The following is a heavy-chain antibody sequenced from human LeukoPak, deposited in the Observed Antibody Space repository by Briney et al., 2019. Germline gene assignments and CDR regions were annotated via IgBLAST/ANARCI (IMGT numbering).Heavy chain of an antibody. CDR1: GGSISSNSYY. D-gene: IGHD5-12*01. Sequence: PSETLSLTCTVSGGSISSNSYYWGWIRQPPGKGLEWIGSIHYSGSTYYNPSLKSRVTISVDTSKNQFSLKLSSVTAADTAVYYCVRDLGTSGSDAYDIWGQGTMVTVSS. J-gene: IGHJ3*02. CDR3: VRDLGTSGSDAYDI. V-gene: IGHV4-39*02. CDR2: IHYSGST.